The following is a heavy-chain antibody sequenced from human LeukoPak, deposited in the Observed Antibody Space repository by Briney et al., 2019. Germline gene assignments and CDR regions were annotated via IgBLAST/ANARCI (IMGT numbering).Heavy chain of an antibody. J-gene: IGHJ4*02. CDR2: IRYDGSNE. V-gene: IGHV3-30*02. Sequence: PGGSLRLSCAASGFTFSSYGMHWVRQAPGKGLEWVAFIRYDGSNEYYADSVKGRFTISRDNSKNTLYLQMNSLRAEDTAVYYCAKAANYYDSSGYEYWGQGTLVTVSS. D-gene: IGHD3-22*01. CDR1: GFTFSSYG. CDR3: AKAANYYDSSGYEY.